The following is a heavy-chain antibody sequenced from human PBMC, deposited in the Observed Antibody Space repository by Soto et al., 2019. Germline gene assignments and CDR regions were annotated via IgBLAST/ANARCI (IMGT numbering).Heavy chain of an antibody. J-gene: IGHJ6*02. D-gene: IGHD2-21*02. V-gene: IGHV4-30-2*01. CDR2: MYHSGST. CDR1: GGSISSGGYS. Sequence: SETLSLTCAVSGGSISSGGYSWSWIRQPPGKGLEWIGYMYHSGSTYYNPSLKSRVTISIDRSKNQFSLKLNSVTAADTAVYYCARDLWGYCGADCYPLDVWGQGTMVTVSS. CDR3: ARDLWGYCGADCYPLDV.